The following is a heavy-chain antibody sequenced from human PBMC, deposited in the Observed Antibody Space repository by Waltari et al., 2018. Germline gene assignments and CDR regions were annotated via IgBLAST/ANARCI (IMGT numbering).Heavy chain of an antibody. CDR3: AKDLLPTGVFDY. V-gene: IGHV3-23*01. CDR1: GFSFSNYA. CDR2: ASDSGGSS. Sequence: EVQLFESGGGLVQPGGSLRLSCAASGFSFSNYAMSWVRQVPGKGLEWVSAASDSGGSSYYADSVKGRFTISRDNSKNMLYLQMKYLSAEDTALYYCAKDLLPTGVFDYWGQGALVTVSS. J-gene: IGHJ4*02. D-gene: IGHD3-10*01.